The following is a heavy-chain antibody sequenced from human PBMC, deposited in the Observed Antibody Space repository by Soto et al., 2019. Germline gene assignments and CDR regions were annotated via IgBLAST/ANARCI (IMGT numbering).Heavy chain of an antibody. CDR1: GGSISSGGYS. CDR2: IYHSGST. J-gene: IGHJ3*02. CDR3: ARGGYDSTVFAFDI. V-gene: IGHV4-30-2*01. Sequence: PSETLSLTCAVSGGSISSGGYSWSWIRQPPGKGLEWIGYIYHSGSTYYKPSLKSRVTISIDRSKKKFSLKLSSVTAADTAVYYCARGGYDSTVFAFDIWGQGTMVTVSS. D-gene: IGHD3-22*01.